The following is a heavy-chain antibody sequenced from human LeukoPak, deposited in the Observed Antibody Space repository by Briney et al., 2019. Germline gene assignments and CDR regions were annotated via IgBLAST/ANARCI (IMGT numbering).Heavy chain of an antibody. CDR1: GFTFSTYA. V-gene: IGHV3-23*01. Sequence: PGGSLRLSCAASGFTFSTYAVNWVRQAPGKGLEWVSAISGSGGSTYYADSVKGRFTISRDNSKNTLYLQMNSLRAEDTAVYYCAETQYDSSGYYGFGAFDIWGQGTMVTVSS. D-gene: IGHD3-22*01. J-gene: IGHJ3*02. CDR2: ISGSGGST. CDR3: AETQYDSSGYYGFGAFDI.